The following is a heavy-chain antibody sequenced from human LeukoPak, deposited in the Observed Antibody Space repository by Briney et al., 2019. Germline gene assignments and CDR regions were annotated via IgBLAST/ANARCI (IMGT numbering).Heavy chain of an antibody. CDR2: ICSSSSIM. J-gene: IGHJ4*02. CDR3: VRESRFHFDY. D-gene: IGHD3-10*01. CDR1: AFTFSGYS. V-gene: IGHV3-48*02. Sequence: GGSLRLSCAASAFTFSGYSMTWVRQAPGKGLEWVSYICSSSSIMSYADSVKGRFTISRDNAKNSLYLQMNSLRDEDTAVYYCVRESRFHFDYWGQGTLVTVSS.